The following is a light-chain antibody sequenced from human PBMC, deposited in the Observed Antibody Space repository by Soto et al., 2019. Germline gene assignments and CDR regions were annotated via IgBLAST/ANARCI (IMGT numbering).Light chain of an antibody. J-gene: IGKJ5*01. Sequence: EIVLTQSPGTLSLSPGERATLSCRASQSVSSSYLVWHQQKPGQAPRLLIYAASRRATGIPDRFSGSGSGTDFTLTISRLEPEDFAVYYCQQDGSSAPITFGQGTRLEI. CDR2: AAS. CDR1: QSVSSSY. CDR3: QQDGSSAPIT. V-gene: IGKV3-20*01.